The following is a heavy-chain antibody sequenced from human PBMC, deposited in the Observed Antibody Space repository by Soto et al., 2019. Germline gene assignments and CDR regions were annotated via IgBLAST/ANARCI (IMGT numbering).Heavy chain of an antibody. V-gene: IGHV3-48*03. CDR3: VKEKSVMYSGYDAFDI. CDR2: IKSGASTI. CDR1: GFDFKSYE. D-gene: IGHD5-12*01. Sequence: VGSLRLSCAASGFDFKSYEMDWVRQAPGKGLEWVAYIKSGASTIFCTDSVKGRFTISRDDVKNLLFLEMNNLSAEDTAVYYCVKEKSVMYSGYDAFDIWGHGTLVTVSS. J-gene: IGHJ3*02.